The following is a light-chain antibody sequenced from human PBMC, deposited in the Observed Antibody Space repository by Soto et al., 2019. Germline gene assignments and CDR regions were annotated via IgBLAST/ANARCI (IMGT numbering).Light chain of an antibody. CDR2: GAS. CDR3: HHYGFSRDT. V-gene: IGKV3-20*01. J-gene: IGKJ2*01. Sequence: EIVLTQSPGTLSLSPGERATLSCRASQSVTSNYLAWYQQKPGQAPRLLIYGASSRATGIPDRFSGSGSGTDFTLTISRLEPEDFALYYCHHYGFSRDTFGQGTKLEIK. CDR1: QSVTSNY.